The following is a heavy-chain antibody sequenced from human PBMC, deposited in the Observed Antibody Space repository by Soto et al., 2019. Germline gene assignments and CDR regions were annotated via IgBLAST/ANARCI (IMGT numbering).Heavy chain of an antibody. CDR3: ARTPDYPYWDFDL. J-gene: IGHJ2*01. CDR1: GFTFSSYL. CDR2: IKQDGSEK. Sequence: GWFLRLSCAASGFTFSSYLMGWVRQAPGKGLEWVANIKQDGSEKYYVDSVKGRFTISRNNAKNSLYLQMNSLRAEDTAVYYCARTPDYPYWDFDLWGRGTLVTVSS. V-gene: IGHV3-7*05. D-gene: IGHD4-17*01.